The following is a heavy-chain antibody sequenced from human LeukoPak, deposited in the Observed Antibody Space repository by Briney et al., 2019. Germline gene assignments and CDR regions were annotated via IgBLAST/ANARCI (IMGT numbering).Heavy chain of an antibody. D-gene: IGHD1-26*01. CDR2: ISSGGSYI. V-gene: IGHV3-21*01. CDR1: GFTFSSFS. CDR3: ARRLEYSGSKGVFDY. Sequence: GGSLRLSCAASGFTFSSFSMNWVRQAPGKGLEWVSSISSGGSYIYYADSVKGRFTISRDNAENSLYLQMNSLRAEDTAVYYCARRLEYSGSKGVFDYWGQGTLVTVSS. J-gene: IGHJ4*02.